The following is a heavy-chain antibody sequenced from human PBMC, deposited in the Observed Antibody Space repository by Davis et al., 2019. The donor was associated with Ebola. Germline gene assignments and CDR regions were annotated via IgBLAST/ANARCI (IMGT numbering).Heavy chain of an antibody. CDR2: IYTGDSDT. J-gene: IGHJ3*02. CDR3: ASLRRTITGMDDSFDI. CDR1: GNSFSSHW. D-gene: IGHD2-8*02. V-gene: IGHV5-51*01. Sequence: GESLKISCKDSGNSFSSHWIGWVRQKPGKGLEWMGIIYTGDSDTRYSPSFRGQVTISADKSTKTAFLQWSSLKASDTAIYYCASLRRTITGMDDSFDIWGQGTMVTVSS.